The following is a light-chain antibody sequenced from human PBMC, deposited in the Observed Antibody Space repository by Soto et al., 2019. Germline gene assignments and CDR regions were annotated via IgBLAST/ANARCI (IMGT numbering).Light chain of an antibody. CDR2: EVS. Sequence: QSALTQPASVSGSPGQSITISCTGTSSDVGGYKYVSWYQQHPGKAPKLMIYEVSNRPSGVSNRFSGSKSGNTASLIISGLQAEDEADYYCSSYTSSSTPYVFGTGTKLTVL. V-gene: IGLV2-14*01. CDR1: SSDVGGYKY. CDR3: SSYTSSSTPYV. J-gene: IGLJ1*01.